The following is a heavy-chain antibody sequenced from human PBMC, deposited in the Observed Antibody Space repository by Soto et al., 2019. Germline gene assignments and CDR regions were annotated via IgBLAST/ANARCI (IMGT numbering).Heavy chain of an antibody. CDR1: GYTFTSYD. J-gene: IGHJ4*02. D-gene: IGHD3-10*01. V-gene: IGHV1-8*01. CDR2: MNPNSGNT. Sequence: QVQLVQSGAEVKKPGASVKVSCKASGYTFTSYDINWVRQATGQGLEWMGWMNPNSGNTGYAQKFQGRVTMTRNTSISTAYMELSSLRSEDTAVYYCARGPLGWFETEYYFDYWGQGTLVTVSS. CDR3: ARGPLGWFETEYYFDY.